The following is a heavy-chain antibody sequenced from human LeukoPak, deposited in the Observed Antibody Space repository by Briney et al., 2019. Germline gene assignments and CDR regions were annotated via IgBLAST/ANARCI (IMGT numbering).Heavy chain of an antibody. V-gene: IGHV3-21*01. CDR3: ARGLAAAGTGDY. CDR1: GFTFSSYS. CDR2: ISSSSSYI. D-gene: IGHD6-13*01. J-gene: IGHJ4*02. Sequence: GGSLRLSCAASGFTFSSYSMNWVRQAPGKGLEWVSSISSSSSYIYYADSVKGRFTISRDNAKNSLYPQMNSLRAEDTAVYYCARGLAAAGTGDYWGQGTLVTVSS.